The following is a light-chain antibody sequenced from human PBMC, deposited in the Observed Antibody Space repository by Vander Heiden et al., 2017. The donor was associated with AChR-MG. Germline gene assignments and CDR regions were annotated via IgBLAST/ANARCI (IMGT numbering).Light chain of an antibody. CDR3: TQGMHSWT. CDR1: QRLLQTDGTTH. CDR2: EIS. J-gene: IGKJ1*01. V-gene: IGKV2-29*02. Sequence: IVMTQIPLSLSVTPGQPASISCKSRQRLLQTDGTTHLYWYVQKPGQSPQLLIYEISRRFAGVPERFSGSGSATDFTLRISRVEADDVGTYYCTQGMHSWTFGQGTKVEIK.